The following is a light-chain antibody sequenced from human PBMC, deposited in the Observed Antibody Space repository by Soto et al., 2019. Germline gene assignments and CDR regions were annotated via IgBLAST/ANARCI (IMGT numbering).Light chain of an antibody. CDR1: SSNIGNNP. V-gene: IGLV1-44*01. Sequence: QYVLTQPPSASGTPGQRVTISCSGSSSNIGNNPVNWYQQLPGTAPKLLLYNNNERPSGVPDRFSGSKSGTSASLAISGLQSEDEAEYYCAAWDASLYGPGFGGGTKLTVL. CDR2: NNN. J-gene: IGLJ2*01. CDR3: AAWDASLYGPG.